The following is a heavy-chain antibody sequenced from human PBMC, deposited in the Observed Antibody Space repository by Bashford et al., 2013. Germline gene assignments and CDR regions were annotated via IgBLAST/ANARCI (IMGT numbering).Heavy chain of an antibody. J-gene: IGHJ5*02. CDR2: MNPNSGNT. D-gene: IGHD2-2*02. Sequence: WVRQAPGQGLEWMGWMNPNSGNTGYAQKFQGRVTMTRNTSISTAYMELSSLRSEDTAVYYCARKGGGYCSSTSCYIPINVVPTPWGQGTLVHRLL. CDR3: ARKGGGYCSSTSCYIPINVVPTP. V-gene: IGHV1-8*01.